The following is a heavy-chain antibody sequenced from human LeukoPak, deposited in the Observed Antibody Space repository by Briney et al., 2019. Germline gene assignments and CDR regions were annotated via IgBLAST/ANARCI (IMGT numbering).Heavy chain of an antibody. D-gene: IGHD2/OR15-2a*01. CDR2: ISSSSSYI. J-gene: IGHJ3*02. V-gene: IGHV3-21*01. CDR1: GFTFSDYS. Sequence: PGGSLRLSCAASGFTFSDYSMNWVRQAPGKGLEWVSSISSSSSYIYYADSVKGRFTISRDNAKNSLYLQMNSLRAEDTAVYYCASEGIVAFDIWGQGTMVTVSS. CDR3: ASEGIVAFDI.